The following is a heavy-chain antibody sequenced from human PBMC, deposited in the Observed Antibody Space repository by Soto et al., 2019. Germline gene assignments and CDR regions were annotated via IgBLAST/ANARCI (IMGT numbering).Heavy chain of an antibody. CDR1: GGSMRRSSYY. V-gene: IGHV4-61*01. CDR3: ARGTSWQLPFDY. CDR2: ISYSGST. Sequence: SSETLSLTCTVSGGSMRRSSYYWSWIRQPPGKRLEWIGYISYSGSTDYNPSLKSRVTISGDTSKNQFSLKVSSVTAADTAVYYCARGTSWQLPFDYWGQGTLVTVSS. J-gene: IGHJ4*02. D-gene: IGHD6-13*01.